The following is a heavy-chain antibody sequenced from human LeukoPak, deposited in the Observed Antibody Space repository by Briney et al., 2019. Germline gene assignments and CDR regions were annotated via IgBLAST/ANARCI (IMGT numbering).Heavy chain of an antibody. CDR3: AKARGLIGGAFDM. D-gene: IGHD3-22*01. CDR1: GFTFDDYI. J-gene: IGHJ3*02. V-gene: IGHV3-43*01. Sequence: PGGSLRLSCAASGFTFDDYIMHWVRQAPGKGLEWVSLISWDGDITYYADSVKGRFTISRDNSKNSLYLQMNSLRTEDTALYYFAKARGLIGGAFDMWGQGTMVTVSS. CDR2: ISWDGDIT.